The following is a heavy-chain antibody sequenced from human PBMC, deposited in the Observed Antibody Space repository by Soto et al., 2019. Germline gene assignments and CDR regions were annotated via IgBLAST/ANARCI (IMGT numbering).Heavy chain of an antibody. Sequence: SETLSLTCAVYGGSFSGYYWSWIRQPPGKGLEWIGEINHSGSTNYNPSLKSRVTISVDTSKNQFSLKLSSVTAADTAVYYCARPVGGSDAFDIWGQGTMVTVSS. CDR1: GGSFSGYY. CDR3: ARPVGGSDAFDI. V-gene: IGHV4-34*01. CDR2: INHSGST. J-gene: IGHJ3*02.